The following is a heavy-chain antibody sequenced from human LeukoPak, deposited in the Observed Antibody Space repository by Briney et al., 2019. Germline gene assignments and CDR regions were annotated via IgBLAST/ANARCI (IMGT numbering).Heavy chain of an antibody. V-gene: IGHV3-21*01. Sequence: ETGGSLRLSCAASGFTFSSYSMNWVRQAPGKGLEWVSSISSSSSYIYYADSVKGRFTISRDNAKNSLYLQMNSLRAEDTAVYYCARDLSGYYYAYYYYMDVWGKGTTVTVSS. D-gene: IGHD3-22*01. CDR2: ISSSSSYI. CDR3: ARDLSGYYYAYYYYMDV. J-gene: IGHJ6*03. CDR1: GFTFSSYS.